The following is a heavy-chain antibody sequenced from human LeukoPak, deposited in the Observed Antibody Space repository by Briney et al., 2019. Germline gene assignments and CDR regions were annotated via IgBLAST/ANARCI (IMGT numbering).Heavy chain of an antibody. CDR2: ISGSGGST. Sequence: GGSLRLSCAASGFTFSSYAMSWVRQAPGKGLEWVSAISGSGGSTYYADSVKGRFTISRDNSKNTLYLQMNSLRAEDTAVYYCAKADGDYYDSSGSFDYWGQGTLVTVPS. J-gene: IGHJ4*02. CDR3: AKADGDYYDSSGSFDY. CDR1: GFTFSSYA. D-gene: IGHD3-22*01. V-gene: IGHV3-23*01.